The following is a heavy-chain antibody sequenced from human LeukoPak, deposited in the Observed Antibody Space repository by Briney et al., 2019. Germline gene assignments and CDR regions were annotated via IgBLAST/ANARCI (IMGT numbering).Heavy chain of an antibody. J-gene: IGHJ4*02. CDR3: AKDRYCSSTNCPYDY. CDR2: ISVSDDST. D-gene: IGHD2-2*01. V-gene: IGHV3-23*01. CDR1: GFTSRDYT. Sequence: GGSLRLSCAASGFTSRDYTMNWVRQAPGKGLEWGSGISVSDDSTYYADSVKGRFTMSRDNSNNMLYLQMNSLRAEDTAVYYCAKDRYCSSTNCPYDYWGQGTLVTVSS.